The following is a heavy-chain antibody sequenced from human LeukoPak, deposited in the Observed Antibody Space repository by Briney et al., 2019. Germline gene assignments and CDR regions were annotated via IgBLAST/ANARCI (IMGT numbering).Heavy chain of an antibody. CDR3: ARDRLDGARHYAMGI. Sequence: PSETLSLTCIVSGGSISSSTYFWGWIRQPPGKGLEWIGIISYDGTTYYNPSLKRRVTISVDTSKNQFSLRLNSVTAADTAVYYCARDRLDGARHYAMGIWGQGTMVTVSS. V-gene: IGHV4-39*07. CDR1: GGSISSSTYF. J-gene: IGHJ3*02. D-gene: IGHD1-1*01. CDR2: ISYDGTT.